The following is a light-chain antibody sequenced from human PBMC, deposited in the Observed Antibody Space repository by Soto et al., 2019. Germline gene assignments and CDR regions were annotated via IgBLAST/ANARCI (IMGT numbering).Light chain of an antibody. CDR1: QSVSGSY. CDR3: QQRYNWPLT. J-gene: IGKJ4*01. V-gene: IGKV3D-20*02. CDR2: GTS. Sequence: EIVLTQSPGTLSLSPGERATLSCRASQSVSGSYLAWYQQKPGQAPRLFIYGTSSRATGIPDRFSGSGSGTDFTLTISRLEPEDFALYYCQQRYNWPLTFGGGTKVDIK.